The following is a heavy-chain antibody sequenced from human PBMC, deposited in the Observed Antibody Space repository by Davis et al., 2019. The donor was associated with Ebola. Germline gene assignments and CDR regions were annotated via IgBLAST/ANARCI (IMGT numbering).Heavy chain of an antibody. Sequence: PGGSLRLSCAASGYTFRIHAMTWVRQAPGKGLEWVSALSGSGGLSYYADSVKGRFTISRDNSKNTLYLQMNSLRAEDTAVYYCARDWAYYDFWSGYYTVSYGMDVWGQGTTVTVSS. CDR1: GYTFRIHA. J-gene: IGHJ6*02. CDR2: LSGSGGLS. CDR3: ARDWAYYDFWSGYYTVSYGMDV. D-gene: IGHD3-3*01. V-gene: IGHV3-23*01.